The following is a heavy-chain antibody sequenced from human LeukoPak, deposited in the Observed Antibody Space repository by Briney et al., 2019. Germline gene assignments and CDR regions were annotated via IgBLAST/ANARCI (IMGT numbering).Heavy chain of an antibody. CDR3: AKGGGYEAQYYYYYLDV. CDR1: GFTFSSYG. Sequence: PGGSLRLSCAASGFTFSSYGMSWVRQAPGKGLEWVSAISGSGGSTYYADSVKGRFTISRDNSKNTLYLQMNSLKAEETAVYYCAKGGGYEAQYYYYYLDVWGKGTTVTSSS. D-gene: IGHD5-12*01. J-gene: IGHJ6*03. V-gene: IGHV3-23*01. CDR2: ISGSGGST.